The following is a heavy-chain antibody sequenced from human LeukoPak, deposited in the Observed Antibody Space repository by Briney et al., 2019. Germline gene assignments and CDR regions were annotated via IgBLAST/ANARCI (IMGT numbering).Heavy chain of an antibody. CDR3: AKDIGKKSYYYCYGMDV. CDR2: ISWNSGSI. D-gene: IGHD3-3*01. CDR1: GFTFDDYA. V-gene: IGHV3-9*01. Sequence: GGSLRLSCAASGFTFDDYAMHWVRQAPGKGLEWVSGISWNSGSIGYADSVKGRFTISRDNAKNSLYLQMNSLRAEDTALYYCAKDIGKKSYYYCYGMDVWGQGTTVTVSS. J-gene: IGHJ6*02.